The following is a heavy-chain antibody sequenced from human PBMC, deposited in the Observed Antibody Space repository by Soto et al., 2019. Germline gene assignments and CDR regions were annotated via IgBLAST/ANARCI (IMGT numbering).Heavy chain of an antibody. CDR3: ARARYGEYEFDY. CDR1: GYTFTGYY. CDR2: INPNSGGT. D-gene: IGHD4-17*01. Sequence: ASVKVSCKASGYTFTGYYMHWVRQAPGQRLEWMGWINPNSGGTNYAQKFQGWVTMTRDTSISTAYMKLSRLRSDDTAVYYCARARYGEYEFDYWGQGTLVTVSS. J-gene: IGHJ4*02. V-gene: IGHV1-2*04.